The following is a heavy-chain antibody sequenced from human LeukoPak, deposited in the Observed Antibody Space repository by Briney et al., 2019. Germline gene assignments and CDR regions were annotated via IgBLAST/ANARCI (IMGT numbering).Heavy chain of an antibody. CDR2: INPNSGGT. CDR3: ARHASWGDGYNSYDY. J-gene: IGHJ4*02. V-gene: IGHV1-2*02. CDR1: GYTFTGYY. D-gene: IGHD5-24*01. Sequence: ASVKVSCKASGYTFTGYYMHWVRQAPGQGLEWMGWINPNSGGTNYAQKFQGRVTMTRDTSISTAYMELSRLRSDDTAVYYCARHASWGDGYNSYDYWGQGTLVTVSS.